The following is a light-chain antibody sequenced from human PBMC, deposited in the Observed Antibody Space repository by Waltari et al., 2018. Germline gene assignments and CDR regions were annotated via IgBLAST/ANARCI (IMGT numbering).Light chain of an antibody. CDR3: LSYTTINTWV. CDR2: EDT. CDR1: SGDIGAFNR. Sequence: QSALTQPASVSGSPGQSLTISCSGTSGDIGAFNRVSWYQQFAGKAPRLLIYEDTLRPSEISGGFSGAKSGDTSSLTISGLQAEDEADYFCLSYTTINTWVLGGGTKVTVL. V-gene: IGLV2-14*01. J-gene: IGLJ3*02.